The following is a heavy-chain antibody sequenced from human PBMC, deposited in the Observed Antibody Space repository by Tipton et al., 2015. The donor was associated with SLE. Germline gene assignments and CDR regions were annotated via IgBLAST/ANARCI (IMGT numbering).Heavy chain of an antibody. CDR1: GGSISSYY. CDR3: ALQYDSTGYYWF. Sequence: TLSLTCTVSGGSISSYYWGWIRQPPGKGLEWIGSIYHIGSTYYNPSLKSRVTISVDTSKNQFSLRLTSVTAADTAVYYCALQYDSTGYYWFWGQGTLVTVSS. V-gene: IGHV4-38-2*02. CDR2: IYHIGST. D-gene: IGHD3-22*01. J-gene: IGHJ4*02.